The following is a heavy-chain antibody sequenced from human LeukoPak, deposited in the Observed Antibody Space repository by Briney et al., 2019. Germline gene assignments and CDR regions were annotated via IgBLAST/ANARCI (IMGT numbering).Heavy chain of an antibody. CDR2: ISYDGSNK. V-gene: IGHV3-30*04. J-gene: IGHJ5*02. CDR3: ARSLVVGATYPYH. Sequence: GGSLRLSCAASGFTFSTYSMHWVRQAPGKGLEWVTVISYDGSNKYSADSVKGRFTISRDNSKNTLYLQLNSLRAEDTAVYYCARSLVVGATYPYHWGQGTLVTVSS. CDR1: GFTFSTYS. D-gene: IGHD1-26*01.